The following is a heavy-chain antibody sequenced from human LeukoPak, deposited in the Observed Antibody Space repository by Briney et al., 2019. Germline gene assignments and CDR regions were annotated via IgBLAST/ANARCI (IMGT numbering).Heavy chain of an antibody. V-gene: IGHV3-30*18. CDR1: GFTLSTSG. CDR2: MSYDGSNK. J-gene: IGHJ4*02. CDR3: AKDYGDYLPFDC. Sequence: GGSLRLSCAASGFTLSTSGMHWVRQAPGKGLEWVALMSYDGSNKYYADSVKGRFTISRDNSKNTLYLQMNSLRADDTALYYCAKDYGDYLPFDCWGQGTLVTVSS. D-gene: IGHD4-17*01.